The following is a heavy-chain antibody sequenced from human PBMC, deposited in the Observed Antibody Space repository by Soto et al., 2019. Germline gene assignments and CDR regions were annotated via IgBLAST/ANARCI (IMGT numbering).Heavy chain of an antibody. CDR2: INHSGST. CDR3: ARLGRRSSSWYGGYYYYYGMDV. Sequence: PSETLSLTCAVYGWSFSGYYWRWIRQPPGKGLEWIGEINHSGSTNYNPSLKSRVTISVDTSKNQFSLKLSSVTAADTAVYYCARLGRRSSSWYGGYYYYYGMDVWGQGTTVTVSS. D-gene: IGHD6-13*01. J-gene: IGHJ6*02. CDR1: GWSFSGYY. V-gene: IGHV4-34*01.